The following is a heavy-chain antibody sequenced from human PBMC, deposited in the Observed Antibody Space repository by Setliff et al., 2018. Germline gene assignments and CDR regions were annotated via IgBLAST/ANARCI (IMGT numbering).Heavy chain of an antibody. D-gene: IGHD3-3*01. J-gene: IGHJ6*03. CDR2: IYTSGSTYYNGDT. CDR3: ARDFSTPHFGVARGSYYYYYMDV. CDR1: GGSISSYY. V-gene: IGHV4-4*08. Sequence: PSETLSLTCTVSGGSISSYYWSWIRQPPWKGPEWIGYIYTSGSTYYNGDTYYNPSLKSRVTMSVDTSRNQFSLKLSSVTAADTAVYYCARDFSTPHFGVARGSYYYYYMDVWGKGTTVTVSS.